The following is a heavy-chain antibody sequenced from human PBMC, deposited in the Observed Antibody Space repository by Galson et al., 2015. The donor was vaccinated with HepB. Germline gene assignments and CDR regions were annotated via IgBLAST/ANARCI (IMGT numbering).Heavy chain of an antibody. CDR3: ATRANSSGWLGYYYYGMDV. CDR2: IYSGGST. CDR1: GFTVSSNY. V-gene: IGHV3-66*02. J-gene: IGHJ6*02. D-gene: IGHD6-19*01. Sequence: SLRLSCAASGFTVSSNYMSWVRQAPGKGLEWVSVIYSGGSTYYADSVKGRFTISRDNSKNTLYLQMNSLRAEDTAVYYCATRANSSGWLGYYYYGMDVWGQGTTVTVSS.